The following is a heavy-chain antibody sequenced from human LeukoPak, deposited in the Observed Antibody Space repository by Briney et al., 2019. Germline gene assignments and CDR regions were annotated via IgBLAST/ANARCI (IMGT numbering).Heavy chain of an antibody. CDR2: IYASGNT. Sequence: KPSETLSLTCTVSGGSISSYYWSWVRQPAGKGLEWIGRIYASGNTNYNPSLKSRVTISVDTSKNQFSLKLRSMTAADTAVYYCARHYGPVSGYVVYWGQGTLVTVSS. CDR1: GGSISSYY. CDR3: ARHYGPVSGYVVY. V-gene: IGHV4-4*07. D-gene: IGHD5-12*01. J-gene: IGHJ4*02.